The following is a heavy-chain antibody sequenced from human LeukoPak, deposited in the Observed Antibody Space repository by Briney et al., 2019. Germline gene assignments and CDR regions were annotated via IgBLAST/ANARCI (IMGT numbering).Heavy chain of an antibody. J-gene: IGHJ4*02. D-gene: IGHD3-22*01. V-gene: IGHV3-9*01. Sequence: GRSLRLSCAASGFTFDDYAMLWVRQAPGKGLEWVSGISWNSGSIGYADSVKGRFTISRDNAKNSLYLQMNSLRAEDTALYYCAKETYYYDSSGYYGPFDYWGQGTLVTVSS. CDR1: GFTFDDYA. CDR3: AKETYYYDSSGYYGPFDY. CDR2: ISWNSGSI.